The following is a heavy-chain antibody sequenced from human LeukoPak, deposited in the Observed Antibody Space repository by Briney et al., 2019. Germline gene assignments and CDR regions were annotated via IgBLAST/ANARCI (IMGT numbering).Heavy chain of an antibody. V-gene: IGHV4-59*12. CDR3: ARDFHYYHYMDV. CDR1: GGSISTYF. J-gene: IGHJ6*03. CDR2: IYNSGST. Sequence: SETLSLTCTVSGGSISTYFWSWVRLPPGKGLEWIGYIYNSGSTKYNPSLKSRVTMSVDTSKNQFSLKLSSVTAADTAVYYCARDFHYYHYMDVWGKGTTVAVSS.